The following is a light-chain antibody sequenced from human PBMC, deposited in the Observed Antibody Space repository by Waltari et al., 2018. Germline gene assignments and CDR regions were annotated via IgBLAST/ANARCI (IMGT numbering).Light chain of an antibody. J-gene: IGKJ2*01. CDR2: DAS. Sequence: TCRASKDIRKNLSWFQERPGKAPKLLIYDASNLEAGVPSRFSGTGSGTGFSLTISSLQPEDSATYYCQHYNNLPYTFSRGTKLQIK. V-gene: IGKV1-33*01. CDR3: QHYNNLPYT. CDR1: KDIRKN.